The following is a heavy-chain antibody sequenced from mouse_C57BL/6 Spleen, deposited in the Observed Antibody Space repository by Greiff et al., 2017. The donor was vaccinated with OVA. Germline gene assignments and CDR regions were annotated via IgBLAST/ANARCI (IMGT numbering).Heavy chain of an antibody. Sequence: EVQLQESGPELVKPGASVKISCKASGYTFTDYYMNWVKQSHGKSLEWIGDINPNNGGTSYNQKFKGKATLTVDKSSSTAYMELRSLTSEDSAVYYCAIPLLRSYFDYWGQGTTLTVSS. J-gene: IGHJ2*01. CDR2: INPNNGGT. CDR3: AIPLLRSYFDY. D-gene: IGHD1-1*01. CDR1: GYTFTDYY. V-gene: IGHV1-26*01.